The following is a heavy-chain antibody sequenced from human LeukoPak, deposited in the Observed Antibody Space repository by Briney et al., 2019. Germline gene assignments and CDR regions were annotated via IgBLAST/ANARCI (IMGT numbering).Heavy chain of an antibody. D-gene: IGHD3-10*01. CDR2: ISDNGGSK. V-gene: IGHV3-23*01. Sequence: GASVSLLCTAYRLTLCSFAMRWVRLAAGGGRGWVLAISDNGGSKYHAHSVKGRFTISRDNSKNTLHLQMNSLRAEDTAVYYCANHYGSRSYETLDYWGQGTMVTVS. CDR1: RLTLCSFA. CDR3: ANHYGSRSYETLDY. J-gene: IGHJ4*02.